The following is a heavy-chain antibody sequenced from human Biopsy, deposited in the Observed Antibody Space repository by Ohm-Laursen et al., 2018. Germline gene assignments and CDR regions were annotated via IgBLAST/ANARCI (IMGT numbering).Heavy chain of an antibody. CDR2: IFYRGST. CDR1: GGSISNNNYY. Sequence: SQTLSLTCAVSGGSISNNNYYWGWIRQPPGKGLEWIGSIFYRGSTHYKPSLKSRVNISVDTSKNQFSLKLNSVTAAETAVYYCGRREVVITHDAFDTWGQGTMVTVSS. J-gene: IGHJ3*02. V-gene: IGHV4-39*01. D-gene: IGHD3-22*01. CDR3: GRREVVITHDAFDT.